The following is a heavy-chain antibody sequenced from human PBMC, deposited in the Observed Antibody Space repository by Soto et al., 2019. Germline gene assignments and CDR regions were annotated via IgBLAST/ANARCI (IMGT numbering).Heavy chain of an antibody. CDR1: GYTFTSYY. CDR3: ARGGIAAAGTAGYWFDP. D-gene: IGHD6-13*01. V-gene: IGHV1-46*01. J-gene: IGHJ5*02. Sequence: ASVKVSCKASGYTFTSYYMHWVRQAPGQELEWMGMINPSGGGTTYAQKLQGRVTMTTDTSTSTAYMELRSLRSDDTAVYYCARGGIAAAGTAGYWFDPWGQGTLVTVSS. CDR2: INPSGGGT.